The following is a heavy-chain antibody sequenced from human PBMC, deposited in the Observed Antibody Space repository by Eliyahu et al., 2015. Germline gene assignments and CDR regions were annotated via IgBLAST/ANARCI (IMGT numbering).Heavy chain of an antibody. CDR2: LNLDGSTT. Sequence: EVQLVESGGGLVQPGGSLRLSCPASGFTFSDSWMHWVRQAPGKGLVWVSRLNLDGSTTTYADSVKGRFTISRDNAKNTLYLKMNSLTAEDTAVYYCARDHHMDVWGQGTTVTVSS. CDR3: ARDHHMDV. CDR1: GFTFSDSW. V-gene: IGHV3-74*01. J-gene: IGHJ6*02.